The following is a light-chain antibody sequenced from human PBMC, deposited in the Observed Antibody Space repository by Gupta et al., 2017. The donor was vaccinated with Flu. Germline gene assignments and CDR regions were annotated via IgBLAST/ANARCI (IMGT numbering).Light chain of an antibody. CDR1: QSVSSY. CDR3: QQRSNWPPL. V-gene: IGKV3-11*01. CDR2: DAS. J-gene: IGKJ4*01. Sequence: DIVLTQSPAALSLSPGARATLSCRASQSVSSYLAWYQQKPGQAPRLLIYDASNRATGIPARFSGSGSGTDFTLTISSLEPEDFAVYYCQQRSNWPPLFGGGTKVEIK.